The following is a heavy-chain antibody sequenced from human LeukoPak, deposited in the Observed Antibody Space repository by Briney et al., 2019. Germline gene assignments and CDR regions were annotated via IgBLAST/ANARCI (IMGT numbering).Heavy chain of an antibody. J-gene: IGHJ4*02. D-gene: IGHD6-13*01. V-gene: IGHV3-7*03. CDR2: IKQDGSEK. CDR1: GFTFSSYE. Sequence: GGSLRLSCAASGFTFSSYEMNWVRQAPGKGLEWVANIKQDGSEKYYVDSVKGRFTISRDNAKNSLYLQMNSLRAEDTAVYYCARDTDIVAAGSDYWGQGTLVTVSS. CDR3: ARDTDIVAAGSDY.